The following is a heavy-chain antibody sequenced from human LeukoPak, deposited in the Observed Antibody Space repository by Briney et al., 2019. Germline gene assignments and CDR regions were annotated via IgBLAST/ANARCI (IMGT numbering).Heavy chain of an antibody. D-gene: IGHD3-22*01. CDR2: INPNSGGT. V-gene: IGHV1-2*02. CDR1: GYTFTGYY. CDR3: ARVAYYESSGRNMDV. J-gene: IGHJ6*03. Sequence: GASVKVSCKASGYTFTGYYMHWVRQAPGQGLEWMGWINPNSGGTNYAQKFQGRVTMTRDTSISTAYMELSRLRSDDTAVYYCARVAYYESSGRNMDVWGKGTTVTVSS.